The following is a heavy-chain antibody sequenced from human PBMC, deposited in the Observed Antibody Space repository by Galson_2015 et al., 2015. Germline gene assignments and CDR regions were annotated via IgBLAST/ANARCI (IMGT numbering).Heavy chain of an antibody. V-gene: IGHV1-69*13. D-gene: IGHD2-21*01. CDR2: IIPIFGTA. CDR1: GGTFSSYA. J-gene: IGHJ6*03. Sequence: SVKVSCKASGGTFSSYAISWVRQAPGHGLEWMGGIIPIFGTANYAQKFQGRVTITADESTGTAYMELSSLRSEDTAVYYCASSELPQPPYSPVHYYYYMDVWGKGTTVTVSS. CDR3: ASSELPQPPYSPVHYYYYMDV.